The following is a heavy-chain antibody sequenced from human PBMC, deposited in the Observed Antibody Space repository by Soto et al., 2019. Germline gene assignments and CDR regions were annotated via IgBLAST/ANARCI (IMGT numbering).Heavy chain of an antibody. CDR3: ARSRVRWLDNAFDI. CDR2: ISAYNGNT. J-gene: IGHJ3*02. D-gene: IGHD6-19*01. CDR1: GYTFTSYA. Sequence: ASVKVSCKASGYTFTSYAMLWVRQAPGQGLEWMGWISAYNGNTNYAQKLQGRVTTTTDTSTSTAYMELRSLRSDDTAVYYCARSRVRWLDNAFDIWGQGTMVTVSS. V-gene: IGHV1-18*01.